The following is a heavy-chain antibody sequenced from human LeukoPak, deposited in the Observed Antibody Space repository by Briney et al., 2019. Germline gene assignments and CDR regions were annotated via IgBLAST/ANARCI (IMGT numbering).Heavy chain of an antibody. CDR2: IGSSGSTI. V-gene: IGHV3-11*01. D-gene: IGHD6-6*01. J-gene: IGHJ4*02. CDR3: AIPFETARPGLFDY. CDR1: GFTFSVYY. Sequence: GGSLRLSCAASGFTFSVYYMSWIRQAPGKGLEWVSYIGSSGSTIHDADSVKGRFTISRDNAKKILYLQMNSLRAEDTAVYYCAIPFETARPGLFDYWGQGTLVTVSS.